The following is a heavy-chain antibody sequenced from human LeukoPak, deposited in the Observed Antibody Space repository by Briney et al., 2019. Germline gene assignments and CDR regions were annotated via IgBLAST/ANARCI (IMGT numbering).Heavy chain of an antibody. V-gene: IGHV3-33*01. CDR2: IWYDGSNK. J-gene: IGHJ4*02. Sequence: RRSLRLSCAASGFTFSSYGMHWVRQAPGKGLEWVAVIWYDGSNKYYADSVKGRFTISRDNSKNTLYLQMNSLRAEDTAVYYCAREDYDYVWGSYRPLDYWGQGTLVTVSS. D-gene: IGHD3-16*02. CDR1: GFTFSSYG. CDR3: AREDYDYVWGSYRPLDY.